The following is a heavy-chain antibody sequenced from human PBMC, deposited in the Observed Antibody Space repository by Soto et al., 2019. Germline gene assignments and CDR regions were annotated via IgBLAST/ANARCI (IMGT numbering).Heavy chain of an antibody. CDR3: ARELAGRGYSSSWYYFDY. D-gene: IGHD6-13*01. CDR1: GFTFSSYS. V-gene: IGHV3-21*01. J-gene: IGHJ4*02. Sequence: GGSLRLSCAASGFTFSSYSMNWVRQAPGKGLEWVSSISSSSSYIYYADSVKGRFTISRDNAKNSLYLQMNSLRAEDTAVYYCARELAGRGYSSSWYYFDYWGQGTLVTVSS. CDR2: ISSSSSYI.